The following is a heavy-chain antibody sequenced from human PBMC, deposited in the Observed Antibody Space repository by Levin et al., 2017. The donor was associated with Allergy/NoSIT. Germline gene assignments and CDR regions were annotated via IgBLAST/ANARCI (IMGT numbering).Heavy chain of an antibody. CDR2: ISGSGGST. CDR1: GFTFSSYA. CDR3: ASPPPTTVTSRLFYYYYGMDV. Sequence: GESLKISCAASGFTFSSYAMSWVRQAPGKGLEWVSAISGSGGSTYYADSVKGRFTISRDNSKNTLYLQMNSLRAEDTAVYYCASPPPTTVTSRLFYYYYGMDVWGQGTTVTVSS. J-gene: IGHJ6*02. V-gene: IGHV3-23*01. D-gene: IGHD4-17*01.